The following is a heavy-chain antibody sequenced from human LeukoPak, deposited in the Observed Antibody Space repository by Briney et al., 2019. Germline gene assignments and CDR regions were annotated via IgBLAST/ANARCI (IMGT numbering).Heavy chain of an antibody. CDR3: ATGTVAGPFDY. CDR1: GFPFSSYW. CDR2: VKSKTDGGTT. V-gene: IGHV3-15*01. Sequence: GGSLRLSCAASGFPFSSYWMHWVRQAPGKGLEWVGRVKSKTDGGTTDYTAPVKGRFTISRDDSKDTLYLQMNSLITEDTAVYYCATGTVAGPFDYWGQGTLVTVSP. J-gene: IGHJ4*02. D-gene: IGHD6-19*01.